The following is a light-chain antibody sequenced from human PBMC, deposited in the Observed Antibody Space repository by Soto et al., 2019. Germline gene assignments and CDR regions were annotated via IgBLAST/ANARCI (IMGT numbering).Light chain of an antibody. V-gene: IGLV1-40*01. CDR3: QSFDSSLSGWL. CDR1: SSNIGAGYD. CDR2: GDT. J-gene: IGLJ3*02. Sequence: VLTQPPSVSGAPGQRVTISCTGSSSNIGAGYDVHWYQQLPGTAPKLLISGDTNRPSGVPDRFSGSKSGTSASLAITGLRAEDEADYYCQSFDSSLSGWLFGGGTKLTVL.